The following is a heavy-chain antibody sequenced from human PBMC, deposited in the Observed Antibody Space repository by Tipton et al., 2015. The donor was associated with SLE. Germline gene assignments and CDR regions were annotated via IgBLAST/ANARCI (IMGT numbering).Heavy chain of an antibody. CDR1: GFTFSSYG. Sequence: GSLRLSCAASGFTFSSYGMHWVRQAPGKGLEWVSAISGSGGSTYYADSVKGRFTISRDNSKNTLYLQMNSLRAEDTAVYYCAKDPLYCTGGVCGDYWGQGTLVTVSS. J-gene: IGHJ4*02. D-gene: IGHD2-8*02. CDR2: ISGSGGST. CDR3: AKDPLYCTGGVCGDY. V-gene: IGHV3-23*01.